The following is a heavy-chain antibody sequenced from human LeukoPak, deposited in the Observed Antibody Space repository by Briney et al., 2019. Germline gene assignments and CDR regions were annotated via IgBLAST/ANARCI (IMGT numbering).Heavy chain of an antibody. CDR1: GYTFTGYY. CDR2: INPNSGGT. CDR3: ARRRESNYDPYYYYYGMDV. J-gene: IGHJ6*02. D-gene: IGHD4-11*01. V-gene: IGHV1-2*02. Sequence: ASVKVSCKASGYTFTGYYMHWVRQAPGQGLEWMGWINPNSGGTNYAQKFQGRVTMTRDTSISTAYMELSRLRSDDTAVYYSARRRESNYDPYYYYYGMDVWGQGTTVTVSS.